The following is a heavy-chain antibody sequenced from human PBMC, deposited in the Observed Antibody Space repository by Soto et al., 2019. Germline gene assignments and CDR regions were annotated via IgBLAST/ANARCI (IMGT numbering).Heavy chain of an antibody. D-gene: IGHD4-17*01. CDR1: GDSISSGDYY. Sequence: QVQLQESGPGLVKPSQTLSLTCTVSGDSISSGDYYWSWIRQPPGKGLEWIGYIYYSGSTYYNPSLKSRVIISVDTSKNQFSLKLRSVTAADTAVYYCARGRPTVTTRRPHFDYWGQGTLVTVSS. V-gene: IGHV4-30-4*01. CDR3: ARGRPTVTTRRPHFDY. CDR2: IYYSGST. J-gene: IGHJ4*02.